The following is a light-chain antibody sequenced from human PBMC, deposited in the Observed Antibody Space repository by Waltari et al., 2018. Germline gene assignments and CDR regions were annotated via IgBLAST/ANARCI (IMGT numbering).Light chain of an antibody. CDR1: SSDVGGYDY. V-gene: IGLV2-14*03. CDR2: DVN. CDR3: SSYSTSSSLIL. Sequence: QSALSQPASVSGSPGQSITISCTGASSDVGGYDYVSWYQHHPGKAPKLIIRDVNNRPSGVSNRFSGSKSGNTASLTISGLQAEDEADYYCSSYSTSSSLILFGEGTKVTVL. J-gene: IGLJ2*01.